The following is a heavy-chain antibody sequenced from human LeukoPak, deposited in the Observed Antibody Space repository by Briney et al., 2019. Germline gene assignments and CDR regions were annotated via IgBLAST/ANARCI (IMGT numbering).Heavy chain of an antibody. CDR2: IYISGST. J-gene: IGHJ4*02. D-gene: IGHD3-10*01. V-gene: IGHV4-61*09. Sequence: PSETLSLTCTVSSGSVSSGSYYWSWIRQPAGKGLEWIGHIYISGSTNYNPSLKSRVTISVDTSKNQFSLKLNSVTAADTAVYYCARGGTSFGELNYWGQGTLVTVSS. CDR1: SGSVSSGSYY. CDR3: ARGGTSFGELNY.